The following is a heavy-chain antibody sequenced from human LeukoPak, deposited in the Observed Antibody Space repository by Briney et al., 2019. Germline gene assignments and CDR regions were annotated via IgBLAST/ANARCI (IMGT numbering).Heavy chain of an antibody. Sequence: SETWSLTCPVYGGPLSVSYGSWIRQPPGRGREWFGEINHSGGTTYNPSPTSRVTISVDESKNQFSRQRTSVTAADTAVYHCTRPAKRVRTIYYYSIDVSGHGNTVTVSS. CDR2: INHSGGT. D-gene: IGHD3-9*01. CDR1: GGPLSVSY. V-gene: IGHV4-34*01. J-gene: IGHJ6*01. CDR3: TRPAKRVRTIYYYSIDV.